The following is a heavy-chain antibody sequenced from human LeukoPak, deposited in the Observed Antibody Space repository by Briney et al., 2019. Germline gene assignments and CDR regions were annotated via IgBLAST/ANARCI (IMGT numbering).Heavy chain of an antibody. CDR2: INPNSGGT. Sequence: ASVKVSCKASGYTFTGYYMHRVRQAPGQGLEWMGWINPNSGGTNYAQKFQGRVTMTRDTSISTAYMELSRLRSDDTAVYYCARDENSSGYSLSWFDPWGQGTLVTVSS. D-gene: IGHD3-22*01. J-gene: IGHJ5*02. CDR1: GYTFTGYY. CDR3: ARDENSSGYSLSWFDP. V-gene: IGHV1-2*02.